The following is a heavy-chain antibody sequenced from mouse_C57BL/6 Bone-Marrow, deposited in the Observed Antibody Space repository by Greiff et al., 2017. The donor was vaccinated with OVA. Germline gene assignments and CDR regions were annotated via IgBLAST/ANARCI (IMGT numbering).Heavy chain of an antibody. D-gene: IGHD1-1*01. Sequence: EVQLQQSGPVLVKPGASVKMSCKASGYTFTDYYMNWVKQSHGKSLEWIGVINPYNGGTSYNQKFKGKATLTVDKSSSTAYMELNSLTSEDSAVYYCARVLYYGSSHWYFDVWGTGTTVTVSS. CDR3: ARVLYYGSSHWYFDV. J-gene: IGHJ1*03. CDR2: INPYNGGT. CDR1: GYTFTDYY. V-gene: IGHV1-19*01.